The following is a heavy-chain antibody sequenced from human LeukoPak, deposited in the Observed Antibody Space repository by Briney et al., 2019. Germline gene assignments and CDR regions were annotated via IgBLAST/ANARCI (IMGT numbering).Heavy chain of an antibody. D-gene: IGHD6-19*01. CDR3: AKGLAVAGHFDY. CDR2: IWYDGSNK. V-gene: IGHV3-33*06. J-gene: IGHJ4*02. Sequence: PGGSLRLSCAASGFTFSSYGMHWVRQAPGKGLEWVAVIWYDGSNKYYADSVKGRFTISRDNSKNTLYLQMNSLRAEDTAVYYCAKGLAVAGHFDYWGQGTLVTVSS. CDR1: GFTFSSYG.